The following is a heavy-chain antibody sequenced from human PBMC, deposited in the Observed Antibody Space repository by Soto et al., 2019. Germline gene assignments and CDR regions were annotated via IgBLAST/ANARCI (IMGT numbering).Heavy chain of an antibody. J-gene: IGHJ4*02. V-gene: IGHV3-7*03. Sequence: EVHLVESGGGLVQPGGSLGLSCAASGFTFNAYWMTWVRQAPGKGLEWVANIHRDGTETKYVASVKGRFTISRDNAKNSLYLQMNSLRAEDTAVYYCARGGSESDYWGQGTLVVVSS. CDR1: GFTFNAYW. CDR3: ARGGSESDY. D-gene: IGHD3-10*01. CDR2: IHRDGTET.